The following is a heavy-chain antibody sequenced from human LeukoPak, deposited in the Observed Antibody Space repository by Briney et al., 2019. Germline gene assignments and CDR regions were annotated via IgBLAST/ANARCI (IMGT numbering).Heavy chain of an antibody. Sequence: SETLSLTCGVYGGSFSGYYWSWIRQPPGKGLEWIGEINHSGSTNYNPSLKSRVTISVDTSKNQFSLKLSSVTAADTAVYYCARVLRYFDWFLPDAFDIWGQGTMVTVSS. CDR2: INHSGST. CDR3: ARVLRYFDWFLPDAFDI. J-gene: IGHJ3*02. CDR1: GGSFSGYY. D-gene: IGHD3-9*01. V-gene: IGHV4-34*01.